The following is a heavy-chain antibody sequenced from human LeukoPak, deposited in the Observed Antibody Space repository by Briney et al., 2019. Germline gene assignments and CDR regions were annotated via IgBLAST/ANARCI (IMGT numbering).Heavy chain of an antibody. CDR2: IKQDGSEK. D-gene: IGHD3-9*01. J-gene: IGHJ5*02. Sequence: GGSLRLSCAATGFSFRSYWMNWVRQAPGKGLEWLAIIKQDGSEKHYKGSVEGRFTISSDNAKNSLHLQMNSLRAEDTAVYYCAGGSGYLITSWGQGTLVTVSS. CDR3: AGGSGYLITS. V-gene: IGHV3-7*01. CDR1: GFSFRSYW.